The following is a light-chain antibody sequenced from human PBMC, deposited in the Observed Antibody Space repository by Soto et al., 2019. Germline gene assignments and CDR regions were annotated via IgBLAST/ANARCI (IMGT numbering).Light chain of an antibody. Sequence: DIQVTQSPSTLSASVGDRVIIACRASQTADKWVAWYQQKPGKAPNVLIYDASRLESGVPSRFSGSGSGTLFTLTISNLQPDDFATYYGQQYNDYPYTFGQGTKVEI. CDR1: QTADKW. CDR3: QQYNDYPYT. J-gene: IGKJ2*01. CDR2: DAS. V-gene: IGKV1-5*01.